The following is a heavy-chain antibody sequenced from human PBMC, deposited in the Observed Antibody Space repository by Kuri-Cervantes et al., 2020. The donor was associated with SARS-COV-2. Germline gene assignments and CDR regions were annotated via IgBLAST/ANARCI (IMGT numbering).Heavy chain of an antibody. J-gene: IGHJ3*02. CDR3: ARGASREKAPVRAFDI. V-gene: IGHV3-30-3*01. CDR1: GFTFSSYA. Sequence: GGSLRLSCAASGFTFSSYAMHWVRQAPGKGLEWVAVISYDGSNKYYADSVKGRFIISRDNSKNTLYLQMNSLRAEDTAVYYCARGASREKAPVRAFDIWGQGTMVTVSS. CDR2: ISYDGSNK. D-gene: IGHD1-26*01.